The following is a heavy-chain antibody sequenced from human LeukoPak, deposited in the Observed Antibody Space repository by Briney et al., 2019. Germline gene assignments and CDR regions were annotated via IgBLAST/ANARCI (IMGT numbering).Heavy chain of an antibody. CDR1: GFTFGSYA. J-gene: IGHJ6*03. V-gene: IGHV3-64*01. CDR3: ARQGVPAPYYYYMDV. Sequence: PGGSLRLSCAASGFTFGSYAMHWVRQAPGKGLEYVSAISSNGGSTYYANSVKGRFTISRDNSKNTLYLQMGSLRAEDMAVYYCARQGVPAPYYYYMDVWGKGTTVTVSS. D-gene: IGHD3-16*01. CDR2: ISSNGGST.